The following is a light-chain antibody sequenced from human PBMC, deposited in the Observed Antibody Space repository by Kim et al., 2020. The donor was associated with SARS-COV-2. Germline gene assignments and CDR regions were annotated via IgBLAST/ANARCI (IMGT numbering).Light chain of an antibody. Sequence: ASLGDRVTITCRASQGISNYLAWYQQKPGKVPKLLIYAASTLQSGVPSRLSGSGSGTDFTLTISSLQPEDVATYYCQKYNSAPRTFGQGTKVDIK. CDR2: AAS. J-gene: IGKJ1*01. CDR1: QGISNY. CDR3: QKYNSAPRT. V-gene: IGKV1-27*01.